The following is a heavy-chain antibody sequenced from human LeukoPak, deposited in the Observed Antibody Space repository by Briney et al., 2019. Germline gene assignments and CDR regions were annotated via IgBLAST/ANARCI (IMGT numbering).Heavy chain of an antibody. CDR3: ARVTGYTIEDYFDY. J-gene: IGHJ4*02. CDR1: GGFTSSYY. D-gene: IGHD3-9*01. V-gene: IGHV4-4*07. Sequence: PSETLSLTCTVSGGFTSSYYWSWIRQPAGKGLEWIGRIYTSGSTNYNSSLKSRVTMSVDTSKNQFSLKLRSVTAADTAVYYCARVTGYTIEDYFDYWGQGTLVTVSS. CDR2: IYTSGST.